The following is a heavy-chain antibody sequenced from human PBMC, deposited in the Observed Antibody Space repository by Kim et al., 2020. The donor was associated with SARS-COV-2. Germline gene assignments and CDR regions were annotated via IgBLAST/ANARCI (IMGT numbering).Heavy chain of an antibody. CDR1: GFTLSSYY. CDR2: ISSSRSFK. CDR3: ARWGLSGGYNPFDY. Sequence: GGSLRLSCAASGFTLSSYYMNWVRQAPGKGLEWVSSISSSRSFKYYADSVKGRFTISTEDAKNSLYLQMNSLRAEDTAVYYCARWGLSGGYNPFDYWGQGTLVTVSS. V-gene: IGHV3-21*01. J-gene: IGHJ4*02. D-gene: IGHD3-22*01.